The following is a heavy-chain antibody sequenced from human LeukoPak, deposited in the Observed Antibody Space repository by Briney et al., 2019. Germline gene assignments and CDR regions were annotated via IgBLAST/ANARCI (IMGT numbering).Heavy chain of an antibody. CDR3: AKDHLYYDSSGMDY. CDR2: ISYDGSNK. CDR1: GFTFSSYA. J-gene: IGHJ4*02. V-gene: IGHV3-30*07. D-gene: IGHD3-22*01. Sequence: GRSLRLSCAASGFTFSSYAMHWVRQAPGKGLEWVAVISYDGSNKYYADSVKGRFTISRDNSKNTLYLQMNSLRAEDTAVYYCAKDHLYYDSSGMDYWGQGTLVTVSS.